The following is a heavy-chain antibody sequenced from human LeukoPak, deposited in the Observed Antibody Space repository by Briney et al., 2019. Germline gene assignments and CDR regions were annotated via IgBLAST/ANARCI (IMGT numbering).Heavy chain of an antibody. CDR1: GFTFSSYG. V-gene: IGHV3-30*03. J-gene: IGHJ4*02. Sequence: GGSLRLSCAASGFTFSSYGMHWVRQAPGKGLEWVAVISYDGSNKYYADSVKGRFTISRDNSKNTLYLQMNSLRAEDTAVYYCARGVLGYSSSPEGYWGQGTLVTVSS. CDR3: ARGVLGYSSSPEGY. D-gene: IGHD6-6*01. CDR2: ISYDGSNK.